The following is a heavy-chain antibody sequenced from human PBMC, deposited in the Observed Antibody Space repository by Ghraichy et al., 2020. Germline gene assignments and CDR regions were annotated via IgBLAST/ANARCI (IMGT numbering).Heavy chain of an antibody. D-gene: IGHD1-14*01. V-gene: IGHV1-2*06. CDR2: INPNNGDA. CDR3: ARDFFSSITSPNYYYGTDV. J-gene: IGHJ6*02. Sequence: ASVKVSCKASGYTFTAYYMNWVRQAPGHGREGMGRINPNNGDANYAPKFQGRVTVTSDTSISTAYMEVSGLRSDDTAIYYCARDFFSSITSPNYYYGTDVWRQRTPVTVPS. CDR1: GYTFTAYY.